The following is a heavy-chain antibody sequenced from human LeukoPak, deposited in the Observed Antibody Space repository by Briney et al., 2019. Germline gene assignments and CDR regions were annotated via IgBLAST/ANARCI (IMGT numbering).Heavy chain of an antibody. D-gene: IGHD6-13*01. J-gene: IGHJ4*02. V-gene: IGHV4-39*01. CDR2: IYYSGST. CDR1: GGSISSSSYY. CDR3: ARGGIAAAGEPIDY. Sequence: SETLSLTCTVSGGSISSSSYYWGWIRQPPGKGLEWIGSIYYSGSTYYNPSLKSRVTISVDTSKNQFSLKLSSVTAADTAVYYCARGGIAAAGEPIDYWGQGTLVTVSS.